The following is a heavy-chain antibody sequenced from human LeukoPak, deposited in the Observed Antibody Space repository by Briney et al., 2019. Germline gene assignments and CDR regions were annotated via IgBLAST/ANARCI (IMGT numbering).Heavy chain of an antibody. CDR2: ISGSGGST. CDR3: AKDHGSGWYYYYYGMDV. Sequence: GGSLGLYCAASGFTFSSYAMSWVRQAPGKGLEWVSAISGSGGSTYYADSVKGRFTISRDNSKNTLYLQMNSLRAEDTAVYYCAKDHGSGWYYYYYGMDVWGQGTTVTVSS. J-gene: IGHJ6*02. D-gene: IGHD6-19*01. CDR1: GFTFSSYA. V-gene: IGHV3-23*01.